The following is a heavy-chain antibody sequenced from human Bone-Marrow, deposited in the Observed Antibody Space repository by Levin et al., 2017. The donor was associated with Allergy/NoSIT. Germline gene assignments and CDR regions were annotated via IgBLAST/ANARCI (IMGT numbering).Heavy chain of an antibody. D-gene: IGHD2-8*02. J-gene: IGHJ5*02. V-gene: IGHV1-69*08. CDR3: AKGTDPWCIETRCYPLDL. CDR1: GETFSTYT. Sequence: NSGGSLRLSCKTSGETFSTYTINWVRQVPGQGPEWVGRIIPDTGTTNYAQKFQGRVTINADTSTSTVYMEMISLRSDDTAVYYCAKGTDPWCIETRCYPLDLWGPGTLVTVSS. CDR2: IIPDTGTT.